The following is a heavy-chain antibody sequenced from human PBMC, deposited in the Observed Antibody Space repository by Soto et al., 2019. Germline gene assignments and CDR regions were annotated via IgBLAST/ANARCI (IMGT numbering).Heavy chain of an antibody. D-gene: IGHD3-3*01. V-gene: IGHV4-39*02. CDR3: ARDSRQFLEWLLFGAFDI. CDR1: GGSISSSSYY. CDR2: IYYSGST. J-gene: IGHJ3*02. Sequence: SETLSLTCTVSGGSISSSSYYWGWIRQPPGKGLEWIGSIYYSGSTYYNPSLKSRVTISVDTPKNQFSLKLSSVTAADTAVYYCARDSRQFLEWLLFGAFDIWGQGTMVTVSS.